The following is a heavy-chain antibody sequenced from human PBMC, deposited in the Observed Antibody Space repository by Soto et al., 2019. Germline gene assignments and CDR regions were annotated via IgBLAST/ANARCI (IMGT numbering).Heavy chain of an antibody. CDR3: ARDRYCTNGVCYHWFDP. J-gene: IGHJ5*02. D-gene: IGHD2-8*01. Sequence: GGSLRLSCAASGFTFSDYYMSWIRQAPGKELEWVSYISSSGSTIYYADSVKGRFTISRDNAKNSLYLQMNSLRAEDTAVYYCARDRYCTNGVCYHWFDPWGQGTLVTVSS. V-gene: IGHV3-11*01. CDR1: GFTFSDYY. CDR2: ISSSGSTI.